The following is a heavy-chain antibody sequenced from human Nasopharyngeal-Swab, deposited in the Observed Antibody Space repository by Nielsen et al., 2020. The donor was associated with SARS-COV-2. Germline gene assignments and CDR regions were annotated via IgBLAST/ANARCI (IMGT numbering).Heavy chain of an antibody. J-gene: IGHJ4*02. Sequence: ASVKASCKASGYTFTSCAMNWVRQAPAQGLEWMGWINTNTGNPTYAQGFTGRFVFSLDTSVSTLYLQISSLKAEDTAVYYCARLSWFGESIYYFDYWGQGTLVTVSS. V-gene: IGHV7-4-1*02. CDR3: ARLSWFGESIYYFDY. CDR1: GYTFTSCA. CDR2: INTNTGNP. D-gene: IGHD3-10*01.